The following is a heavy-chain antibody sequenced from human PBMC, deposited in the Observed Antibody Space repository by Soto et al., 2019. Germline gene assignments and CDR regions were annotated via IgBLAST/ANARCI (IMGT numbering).Heavy chain of an antibody. J-gene: IGHJ5*02. Sequence: QVHLQESGPGLVRPSGTLSLTCAVSGASISSTTSDNWWSWVRQPPGKGLEWIGEIYHSGTTNYNPSLKSRVTMSVDKSTKQFSLKLTSVTAADTAVYYCARMVGATLVDLCGQGTLVTVSS. CDR3: ARMVGATLVDL. D-gene: IGHD1-26*01. CDR1: GASISSTTSDNW. CDR2: IYHSGTT. V-gene: IGHV4-4*02.